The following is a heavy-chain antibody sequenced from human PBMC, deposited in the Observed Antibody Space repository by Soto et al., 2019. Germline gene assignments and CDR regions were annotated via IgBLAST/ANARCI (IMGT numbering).Heavy chain of an antibody. CDR2: FDPEDGET. CDR1: GYTLTELS. V-gene: IGHV1-24*01. CDR3: ATVLPSEEVPAAMGAFDI. Sequence: QVQLVQSGAEVKKPGASVKVSCKVSGYTLTELSMHWVRQAPGKGLEWMGGFDPEDGETIYAQKFQGRVTMTEDTSTDTAYMELSSLRSEDTAVYYCATVLPSEEVPAAMGAFDIWGQGTMVTVSS. D-gene: IGHD2-2*01. J-gene: IGHJ3*02.